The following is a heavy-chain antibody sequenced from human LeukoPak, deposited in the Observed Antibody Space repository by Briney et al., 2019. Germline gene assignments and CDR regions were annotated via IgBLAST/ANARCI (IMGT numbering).Heavy chain of an antibody. V-gene: IGHV6-1*01. D-gene: IGHD3-3*01. CDR1: GDSVSSNSAA. J-gene: IGHJ6*03. Sequence: SQTLSLTCAISGDSVSSNSAAWHWIRQSPSRGLEWLGRTYYRSKWYNDYAVSVKSRITINPDTSKNQFSLQLNSVTPEDTAVYYCARSYYDFWSGHYYMDVWGKGTTVTVSS. CDR3: ARSYYDFWSGHYYMDV. CDR2: TYYRSKWYN.